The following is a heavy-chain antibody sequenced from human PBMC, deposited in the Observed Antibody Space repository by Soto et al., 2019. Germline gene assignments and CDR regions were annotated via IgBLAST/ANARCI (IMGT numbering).Heavy chain of an antibody. J-gene: IGHJ1*01. Sequence: PGGSLRLSCAASGFTFSSYAMSWVRQAPGKGLEWVSGISGSGGNTYYADSVKGRFTVSRDNSKNTLDLQMNSLRGEDTAAYYFVVLLYFDCSAYNFFAFWGQGTPVTVSS. CDR1: GFTFSSYA. V-gene: IGHV3-23*01. D-gene: IGHD3-9*01. CDR2: ISGSGGNT. CDR3: VVLLYFDCSAYNFFAF.